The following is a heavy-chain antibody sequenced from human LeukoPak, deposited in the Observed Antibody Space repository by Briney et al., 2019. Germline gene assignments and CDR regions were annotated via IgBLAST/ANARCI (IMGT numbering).Heavy chain of an antibody. CDR3: ASGITMIPDY. J-gene: IGHJ4*02. V-gene: IGHV4-39*01. Sequence: SGTLSLTCTVSGGSISSSSYYWGWIRQPPGKGLEWIGSIYYSGSTYYNPSLKSRVTISVDTSKNQFSLKLSSVTAADTAVYYCASGITMIPDYWGQGTLVTVSS. CDR1: GGSISSSSYY. CDR2: IYYSGST. D-gene: IGHD3-22*01.